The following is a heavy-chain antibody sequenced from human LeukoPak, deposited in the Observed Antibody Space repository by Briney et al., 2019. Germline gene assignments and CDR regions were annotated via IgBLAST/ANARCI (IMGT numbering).Heavy chain of an antibody. CDR1: GYTFTSYY. CDR3: ARRGIAVAGPDY. D-gene: IGHD6-19*01. J-gene: IGHJ4*02. Sequence: ASVKVSCKASGYTFTSYYMHWVRQAPGQGLEWMGMINPSGGSTSYAQKFQGRVTMTRDTSTSTVYMELSSLRSEDTAVYYCARRGIAVAGPDYWGQGTLVTVSS. V-gene: IGHV1-46*01. CDR2: INPSGGST.